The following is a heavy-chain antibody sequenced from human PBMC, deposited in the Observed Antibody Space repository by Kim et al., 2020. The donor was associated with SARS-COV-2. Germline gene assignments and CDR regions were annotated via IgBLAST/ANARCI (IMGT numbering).Heavy chain of an antibody. J-gene: IGHJ1*01. CDR1: GYTFTSYA. D-gene: IGHD2-21*02. Sequence: ASVKVSCKASGYTFTSYAMHWVRQAPGQRLEWMGWINAGNGNTKYSQKFQGRVTITRDTSASTAYMELSSLRSEDTAVYYCATGCGGDCYSTEYFQHWGQGALVTVDS. CDR2: INAGNGNT. V-gene: IGHV1-3*01. CDR3: ATGCGGDCYSTEYFQH.